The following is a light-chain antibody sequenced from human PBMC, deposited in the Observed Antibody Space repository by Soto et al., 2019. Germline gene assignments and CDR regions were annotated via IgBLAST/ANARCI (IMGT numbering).Light chain of an antibody. CDR2: GAS. J-gene: IGKJ1*01. CDR3: QQYGSSGT. V-gene: IGKV3-20*01. Sequence: VMLKQSPGTLSLSPGERATLSCRASQSVSNNYLAWYQQKPGQATSLLIYGASNRATGIPDRFSGSGSGTDFTLTISRLEPEDFAVYYCQQYGSSGTFGQGTKVDIK. CDR1: QSVSNNY.